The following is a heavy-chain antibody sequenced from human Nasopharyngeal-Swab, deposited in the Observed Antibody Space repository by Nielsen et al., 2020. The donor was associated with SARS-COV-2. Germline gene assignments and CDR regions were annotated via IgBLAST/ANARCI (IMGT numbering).Heavy chain of an antibody. D-gene: IGHD5-18*01. Sequence: GESLKISCAASGFTFSSYSMNWVRQAPGRGLEWVSYISSSSSTIYYADSVKGRFTISRDNAKNSLYLQMNSLRAEDTAVYYCARSRDTAMIRFDYWGQGTLVTVSS. CDR3: ARSRDTAMIRFDY. V-gene: IGHV3-48*04. CDR1: GFTFSSYS. J-gene: IGHJ4*02. CDR2: ISSSSSTI.